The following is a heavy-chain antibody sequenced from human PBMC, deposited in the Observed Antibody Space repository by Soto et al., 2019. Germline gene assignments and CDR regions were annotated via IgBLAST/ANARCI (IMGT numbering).Heavy chain of an antibody. CDR2: SNPILSMS. V-gene: IGHV1-69*02. CDR3: ATSYGSGYRAFDY. CDR1: GDTFSFYT. Sequence: QVQLVQSGAEVKKPGSSVKVSCKASGDTFSFYTINWVRQAPGLGLEWVGRSNPILSMSNYAQKFQGRVTMTADKSTSTAYMVLRSLRSEDTAMYYCATSYGSGYRAFDYWGQGALVTVSS. D-gene: IGHD3-10*01. J-gene: IGHJ4*02.